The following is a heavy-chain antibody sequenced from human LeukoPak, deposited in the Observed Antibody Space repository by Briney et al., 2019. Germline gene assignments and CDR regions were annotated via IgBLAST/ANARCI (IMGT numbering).Heavy chain of an antibody. D-gene: IGHD3-3*01. V-gene: IGHV3-23*01. Sequence: PGGSLRLSCAASGFTFSSYAMNWVRQAPGKGLEWVSAISGSGGSTYYADSVKGRFTISRDNSKNTLYLQMNSLRDEDTAVYYCAPSPLTIFGGLPGHFDYWGQGTLVTVSS. CDR1: GFTFSSYA. CDR3: APSPLTIFGGLPGHFDY. CDR2: ISGSGGST. J-gene: IGHJ4*02.